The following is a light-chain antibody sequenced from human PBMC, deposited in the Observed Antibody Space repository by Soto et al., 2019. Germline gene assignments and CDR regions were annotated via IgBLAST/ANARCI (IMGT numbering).Light chain of an antibody. CDR2: GAS. CDR1: QSVNSKY. J-gene: IGKJ2*01. Sequence: EIVLTQSPGTLSLSPGERATLSCRASQSVNSKYLAWYQQRPGQAPRLLIYGASSRATGIPDRISGSGSGTDFTLAISRLEPEDFAVYYCQQYGNSPPYTFGQGTKLEIK. CDR3: QQYGNSPPYT. V-gene: IGKV3-20*01.